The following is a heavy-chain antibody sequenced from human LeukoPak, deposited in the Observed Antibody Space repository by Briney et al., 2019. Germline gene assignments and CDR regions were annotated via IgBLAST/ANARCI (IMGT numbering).Heavy chain of an antibody. CDR3: AREGGIAAAASYYYYGMDV. J-gene: IGHJ6*02. D-gene: IGHD6-13*01. V-gene: IGHV3-21*04. CDR2: ISSSSSTI. Sequence: GGSLRLSCAASGFTFSSYSMNWVRQAPGKGLEWVSSISSSSSTIYYADSVKGRFTISRDNAKNSLYLQMNSLRAEDTAVYYCAREGGIAAAASYYYYGMDVWGQGTTVTVSS. CDR1: GFTFSSYS.